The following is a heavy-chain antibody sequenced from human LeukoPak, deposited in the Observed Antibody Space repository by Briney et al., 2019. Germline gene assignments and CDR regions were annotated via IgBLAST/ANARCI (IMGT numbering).Heavy chain of an antibody. D-gene: IGHD3-22*01. CDR1: GFTFSSYS. J-gene: IGHJ4*02. CDR2: ISSSSSTI. CDR3: ASLTMDYYDSSGYSFDY. Sequence: GGSLRLSCAASGFTFSSYSMNWVRQAPGKGLEWVSYISSSSSTIYYADSVKGRFTISRDNAKNSLYLQMNSLRAEDTAVYYCASLTMDYYDSSGYSFDYWGQGTLVIVSS. V-gene: IGHV3-48*04.